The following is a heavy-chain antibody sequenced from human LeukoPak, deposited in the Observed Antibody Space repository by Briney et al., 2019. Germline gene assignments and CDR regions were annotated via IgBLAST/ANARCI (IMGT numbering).Heavy chain of an antibody. CDR3: ARELSGPLGFDI. J-gene: IGHJ3*02. V-gene: IGHV1-8*01. D-gene: IGHD1-1*01. CDR1: GYTFTSYD. Sequence: ASVKVSCKASGYTFTSYDIIWVRQATGQGPEWMGWMNPDSGNTGYAQKFQGRVTMTTNIAISTAYMELSSLRSEDTAVYYCARELSGPLGFDIWGQGTMVTVSS. CDR2: MNPDSGNT.